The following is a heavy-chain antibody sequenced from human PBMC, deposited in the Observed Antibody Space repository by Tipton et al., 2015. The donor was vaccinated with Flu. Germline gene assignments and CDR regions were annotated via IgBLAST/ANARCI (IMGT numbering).Heavy chain of an antibody. CDR2: IIPIFGTA. CDR3: ARGDSGGRDYYYYMDV. Sequence: QSGAEVKKPGSSVKVSCKASGGTFSNYAINWVRQAPGQGLEWMGGIIPIFGTANYAQKFQGRVTITADKSTSTAYMELSSLRSEDTAVYYCARGDSGGRDYYYYMDVWGKGTTVTVSS. V-gene: IGHV1-69*06. J-gene: IGHJ6*03. CDR1: GGTFSNYA. D-gene: IGHD2-15*01.